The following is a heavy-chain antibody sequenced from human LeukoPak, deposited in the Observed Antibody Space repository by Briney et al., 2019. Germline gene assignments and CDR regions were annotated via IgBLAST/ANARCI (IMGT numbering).Heavy chain of an antibody. V-gene: IGHV3-30*03. CDR1: GFTFSSYG. CDR2: ISYDGSNK. J-gene: IGHJ4*02. CDR3: ARGLEDSSSWYGFDY. Sequence: GGSLRLSCAASGFTFSSYGMHWVRQAPGKGLEWVAVISYDGSNKYYADSVKGRFTISRDNSKNTLYLQMNSLRAEDTAVYYCARGLEDSSSWYGFDYWGQGTLVTVSS. D-gene: IGHD6-13*01.